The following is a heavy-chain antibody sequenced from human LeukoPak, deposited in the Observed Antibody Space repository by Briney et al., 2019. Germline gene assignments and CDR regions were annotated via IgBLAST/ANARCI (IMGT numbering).Heavy chain of an antibody. CDR3: ARGGSIVGANMTDY. D-gene: IGHD1-26*01. CDR2: IYYSGST. V-gene: IGHV4-31*03. CDR1: GGSISSGGYY. J-gene: IGHJ4*02. Sequence: SETLSLTCTVSGGSISSGGYYWSWLRQHPGTGLEWIGYIYYSGSTYYNPSLKSRVTISVDTSKNQFSLELSSVTAADTAVYYCARGGSIVGANMTDYWGQGTLVTVSS.